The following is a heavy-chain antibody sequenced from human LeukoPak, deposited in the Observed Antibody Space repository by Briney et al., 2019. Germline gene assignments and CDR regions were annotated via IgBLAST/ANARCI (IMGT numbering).Heavy chain of an antibody. CDR2: IYYSGST. CDR3: AREGRYRYGYNEYHLYMDI. CDR1: GCSISSYY. D-gene: IGHD5-18*01. V-gene: IGHV4-59*12. J-gene: IGHJ6*03. Sequence: KSSETLSLTCTVSGCSISSYYWSWIRQPPGKGLEWIGYIYYSGSTNYNPALKSRVTISLDMSKNQFSLKLTSVTAAETAVYYCAREGRYRYGYNEYHLYMDIWGKGTTVTVSS.